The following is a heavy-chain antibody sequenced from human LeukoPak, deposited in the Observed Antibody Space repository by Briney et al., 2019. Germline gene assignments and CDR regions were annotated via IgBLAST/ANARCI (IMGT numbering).Heavy chain of an antibody. CDR1: GFTFSSYA. V-gene: IGHV3-48*04. CDR2: ISRGGKTT. D-gene: IGHD3-3*01. CDR3: VRLESHVDVWRHPGPFSYYYMDV. J-gene: IGHJ6*03. Sequence: GGSLRLSCAASGFTFSSYAMSWVRQAPGKGLEWISHISRGGKTTNYADSLKGRFTISRDNAKHSMSLQMNSLRAEDTAVYYCVRLESHVDVWRHPGPFSYYYMDVWGKGTTVTVSS.